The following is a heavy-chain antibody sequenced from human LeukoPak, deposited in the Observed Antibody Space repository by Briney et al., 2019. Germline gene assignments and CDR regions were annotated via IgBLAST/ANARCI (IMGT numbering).Heavy chain of an antibody. CDR3: ARGANYGDYGLDAFDV. CDR1: GGSMSSYY. Sequence: PSETLSLTCTVSGGSMSSYYWSWIRQPPGERLEWIGYINYSGSTTYNPSLRSRVTMSIDTSKNQFSLKLTSVTAAVTAVYHCARGANYGDYGLDAFDVWGQGTMVTVSS. D-gene: IGHD4-17*01. J-gene: IGHJ3*01. V-gene: IGHV4-59*01. CDR2: INYSGST.